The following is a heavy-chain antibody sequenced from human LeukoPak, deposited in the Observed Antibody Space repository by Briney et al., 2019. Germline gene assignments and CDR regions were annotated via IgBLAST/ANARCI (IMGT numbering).Heavy chain of an antibody. V-gene: IGHV4-59*01. CDR3: ARVLEYYYDSSGYYFDY. CDR1: GVSISSYY. CDR2: IYYSGST. J-gene: IGHJ4*02. Sequence: SETLSLTCTVSGVSISSYYWSWIRQPPGKGLEWIGYIYYSGSTNYNPSLKSRVTISVDTSKNQFSLKLSSVTAADTAVYYCARVLEYYYDSSGYYFDYWGQGTLVTVSS. D-gene: IGHD3-22*01.